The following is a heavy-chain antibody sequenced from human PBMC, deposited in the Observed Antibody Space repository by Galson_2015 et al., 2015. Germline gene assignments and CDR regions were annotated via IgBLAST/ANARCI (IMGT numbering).Heavy chain of an antibody. CDR2: ISGSGGST. J-gene: IGHJ6*02. CDR1: GFTFSSYA. Sequence: SLRLSCEASGFTFSSYAMSWVRQAPGKGLEWVSAISGSGGSTYYADSVKGRFTISRDNSKNTLYLQMNSLRAEDTAVYYCAKAGHAQYYYGMDVWGQGTTVTVSS. CDR3: AKAGHAQYYYGMDV. V-gene: IGHV3-23*01.